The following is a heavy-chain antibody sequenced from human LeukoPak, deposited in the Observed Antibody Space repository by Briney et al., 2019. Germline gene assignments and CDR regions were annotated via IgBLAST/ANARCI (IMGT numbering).Heavy chain of an antibody. J-gene: IGHJ4*02. D-gene: IGHD5-18*01. Sequence: SETLSHTRHVYGGSINAYYWSWTRHPPGQGLKWIGEINHSGSTNHNPSLKSRVTISVAPSKNQFSLKLSSVTAADTAVYYCARRRYSYGFDYWGQGTLVTVSS. V-gene: IGHV4-34*01. CDR3: ARRRYSYGFDY. CDR1: GGSINAYY. CDR2: INHSGST.